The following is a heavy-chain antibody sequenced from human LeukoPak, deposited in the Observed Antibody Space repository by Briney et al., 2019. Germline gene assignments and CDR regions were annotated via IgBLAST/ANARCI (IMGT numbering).Heavy chain of an antibody. J-gene: IGHJ3*02. CDR3: ARDPPPDIVVVPGGDAFDI. D-gene: IGHD2-2*01. Sequence: PSQTLSLTCTVSGGSISSGGYYWSWIRQPPGKGLEWIGYIYHSGSTYYNPSLKSRVTISVDRSKNQFSLKLSSVTAADTAVYYCARDPPPDIVVVPGGDAFDIWGQGTMVTVSS. CDR1: GGSISSGGYY. CDR2: IYHSGST. V-gene: IGHV4-30-2*01.